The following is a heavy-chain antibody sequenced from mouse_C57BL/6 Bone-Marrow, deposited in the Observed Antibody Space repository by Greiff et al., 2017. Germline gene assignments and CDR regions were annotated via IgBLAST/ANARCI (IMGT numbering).Heavy chain of an antibody. Sequence: QVHVKQPGAELVKPGASVKLSCKASGYTFTSYWMHWVKQRPGRGLEWIGRIDPNSGGTKYNEKFKSKATLTVDKPSSTAYMQLSSLTSEDSAVYYCARRLRRAYYYAMDYWGQGTSVTVSS. D-gene: IGHD2-4*01. J-gene: IGHJ4*01. CDR3: ARRLRRAYYYAMDY. CDR2: IDPNSGGT. V-gene: IGHV1-72*01. CDR1: GYTFTSYW.